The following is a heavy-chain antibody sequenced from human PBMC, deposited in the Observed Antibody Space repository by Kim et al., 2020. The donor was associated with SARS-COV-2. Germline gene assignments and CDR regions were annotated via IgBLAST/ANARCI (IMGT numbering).Heavy chain of an antibody. CDR3: AREIIAGGKAFDY. D-gene: IGHD6-13*01. CDR2: ISPTGDST. Sequence: ASVKVSCKASGYTFTSHYMHWMRQAPGQGLAWMGAISPTGDSTNYAQEFQGRVTMTRDTSTSTLYMELSSLRSEDTAVYYCAREIIAGGKAFDYWGQGTLVTVSS. V-gene: IGHV1-46*01. CDR1: GYTFTSHY. J-gene: IGHJ4*02.